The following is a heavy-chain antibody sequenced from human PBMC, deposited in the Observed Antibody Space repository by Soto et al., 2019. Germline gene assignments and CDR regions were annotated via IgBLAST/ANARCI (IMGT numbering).Heavy chain of an antibody. D-gene: IGHD1-1*01. Sequence: EVQLVESGGGLLKPGESVTLSCAASGISFTYAWMSWVRQARGKGLEWVGRSKGKAAGGTSDYAAPVKGRFTISRDDSINTLFLQMNSLKIEDTAVYYCTAGVGRTDHDYWGQGTLVTVSS. CDR2: SKGKAAGGTS. J-gene: IGHJ4*02. CDR1: GISFTYAW. CDR3: TAGVGRTDHDY. V-gene: IGHV3-15*01.